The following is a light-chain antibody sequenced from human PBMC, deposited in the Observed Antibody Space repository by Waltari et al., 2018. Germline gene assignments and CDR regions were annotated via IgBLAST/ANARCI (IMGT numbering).Light chain of an antibody. J-gene: IGKJ4*01. CDR1: QSISTY. CDR2: AAS. V-gene: IGKV1-39*01. Sequence: DIQLTPSPFSLSASVGDRVTIACRASQSISTYLSWYQQKPGKAPKLLIYAASRFHSGVPSRFSGSGSGTDFTLTISSLQPEDFATYYCQQGYSTPPRLTFGGGTKVEI. CDR3: QQGYSTPPRLT.